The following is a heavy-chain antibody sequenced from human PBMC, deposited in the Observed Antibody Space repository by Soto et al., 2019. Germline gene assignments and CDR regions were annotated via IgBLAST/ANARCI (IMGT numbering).Heavy chain of an antibody. Sequence: GGSLRLSCTASGFTFGDYAMSWFRQAPGKGLEWVGFIRRKAYGGTTEYAASVKGRFTISREDSKSIAYLQMNSLKTEYTAVYYCTRTVTNRYYYYYYMDVWGKGTTVTVSS. J-gene: IGHJ6*03. CDR2: IRRKAYGGTT. CDR1: GFTFGDYA. D-gene: IGHD4-4*01. CDR3: TRTVTNRYYYYYYMDV. V-gene: IGHV3-49*03.